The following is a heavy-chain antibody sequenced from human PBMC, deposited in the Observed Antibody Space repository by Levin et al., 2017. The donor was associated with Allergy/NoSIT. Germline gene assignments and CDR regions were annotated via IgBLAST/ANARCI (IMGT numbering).Heavy chain of an antibody. D-gene: IGHD2-21*02. CDR2: IYSGGST. V-gene: IGHV3-53*01. CDR1: GFTVSSNY. J-gene: IGHJ3*02. CDR3: ARAKAYCGGDCYWKGGRDDAFDI. Sequence: GESLKISCAASGFTVSSNYMSWVRQAPGKGLEWVSVIYSGGSTYYADSVKGRFTISRDNSKNTLYLQMNSLRAEDTAVYYCARAKAYCGGDCYWKGGRDDAFDIWGQGTMVTVSS.